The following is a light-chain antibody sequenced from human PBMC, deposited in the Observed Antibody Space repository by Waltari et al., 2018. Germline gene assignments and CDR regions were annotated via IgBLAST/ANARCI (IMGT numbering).Light chain of an antibody. CDR3: HQFYGNQWT. CDR2: WTT. V-gene: IGKV4-1*01. J-gene: IGKJ1*01. CDR1: QSVFYSLNNKDC. Sequence: DIMMTQSPESLAVSLGERATINCKSSQSVFYSLNNKDCLSWYQQKPGQPPKLLISWTTARESGVPERFSGSGSGTDFTLTISSLQAEDVAVYYCHQFYGNQWTFGQGTKVEI.